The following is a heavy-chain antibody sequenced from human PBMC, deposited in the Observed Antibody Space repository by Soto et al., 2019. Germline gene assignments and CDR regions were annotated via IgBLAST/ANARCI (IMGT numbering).Heavy chain of an antibody. CDR1: GCTFTSYD. D-gene: IGHD3-16*01. CDR2: MNPNSGNT. Sequence: QVQLVQSGAEVKKPGASVKVSCKASGCTFTSYDINWVRQATGQGLERMGWMNPNSGNTGYAQKFKGRVTMTRNTSISTAYMELSSLRSEDTAVYYCASPFVHPDAFDFCGQGTMVTVSS. V-gene: IGHV1-8*01. CDR3: ASPFVHPDAFDF. J-gene: IGHJ3*01.